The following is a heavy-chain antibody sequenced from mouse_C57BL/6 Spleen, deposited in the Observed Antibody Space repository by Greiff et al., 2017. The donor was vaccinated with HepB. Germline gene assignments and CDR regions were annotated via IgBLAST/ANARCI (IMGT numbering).Heavy chain of an antibody. CDR1: GFSLTSYG. V-gene: IGHV2-6-1*01. D-gene: IGHD2-2*01. J-gene: IGHJ4*01. Sequence: QVQLQQSGPGLVAPSQSLSITCTVSGFSLTSYGVHWVRQPPGKGLEWLVVIWSDGSTTYNSALKSRLSISKDNSKSQVFLKMNSLQTDDTAMYYCARHAGLREAMDYWGQGTSVTVSS. CDR2: IWSDGST. CDR3: ARHAGLREAMDY.